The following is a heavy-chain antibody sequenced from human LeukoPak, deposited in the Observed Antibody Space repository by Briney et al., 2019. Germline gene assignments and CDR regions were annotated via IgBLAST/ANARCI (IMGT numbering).Heavy chain of an antibody. J-gene: IGHJ4*02. CDR3: ARDLGATVTTRTDRRSDY. V-gene: IGHV7-4-1*02. CDR2: INTNTGNP. D-gene: IGHD4-17*01. Sequence: ASVKVSCKASGYTFTSYAMNWVRQAPGQGLEWMGWINTNTGNPTYAQGFAGRFVFSLDTSVSTAYLQISSLKAEDTAVYYCARDLGATVTTRTDRRSDYWGQGTLVTVSS. CDR1: GYTFTSYA.